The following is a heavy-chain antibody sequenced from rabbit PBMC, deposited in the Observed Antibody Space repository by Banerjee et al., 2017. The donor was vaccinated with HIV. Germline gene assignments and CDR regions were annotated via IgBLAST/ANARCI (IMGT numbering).Heavy chain of an antibody. D-gene: IGHD4-1*01. Sequence: QEQLEESGGDLVKPEGSLTLTCTASGFSFSSSYYTCWVRQAPGKGLELIACIYTSSGSTWHANWVDGRFTISRHNTQNTVYLQLTSLTAADTATYFCARDLAGVTGWNFGLWGPGTLVTVS. CDR1: GFSFSSSYY. CDR2: IYTSSGST. CDR3: ARDLAGVTGWNFGL. J-gene: IGHJ6*01. V-gene: IGHV1S43*01.